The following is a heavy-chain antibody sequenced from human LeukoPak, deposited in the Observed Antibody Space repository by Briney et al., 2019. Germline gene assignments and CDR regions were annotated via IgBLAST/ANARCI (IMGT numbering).Heavy chain of an antibody. V-gene: IGHV4-38-2*02. D-gene: IGHD1-1*01. CDR2: IYHSGST. CDR1: DYSISSSYY. CDR3: ARMPFTTGDAFDI. J-gene: IGHJ3*02. Sequence: SETLSLTCTVSDYSISSSYYWGWIRQPPGKGLEWFGIIYHSGSTYYNPSLKSRVTISVDTSKNQFSLKLSSVTAADTAVYYCARMPFTTGDAFDIWGQGTMVTVSS.